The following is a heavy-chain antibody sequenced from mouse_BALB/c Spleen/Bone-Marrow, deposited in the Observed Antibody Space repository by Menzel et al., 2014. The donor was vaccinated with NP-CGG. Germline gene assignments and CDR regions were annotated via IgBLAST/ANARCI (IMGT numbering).Heavy chain of an antibody. CDR2: ICPGSGST. V-gene: IGHV1S22*01. J-gene: IGHJ2*01. CDR3: TQGY. Sequence: LQESGSELVRPGASVKLSCKASGYTFTSYWMHWVKQRPGQGLEWIGNICPGSGSTNYDEKFKSKATLTVDTSSSTAYMQLSSLASEDSAVYYCTQGYWGQGTILTVSS. CDR1: GYTFTSYW.